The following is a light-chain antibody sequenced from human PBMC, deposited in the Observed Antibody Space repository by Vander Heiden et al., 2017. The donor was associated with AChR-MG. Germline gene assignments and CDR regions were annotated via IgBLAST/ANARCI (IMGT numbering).Light chain of an antibody. CDR1: SSDVGGYNY. Sequence: QPPSASGSPGQSVTISCTGTSSDVGGYNYVSWYQQHPGKAPKLMIYEVSKRPAGVPDRFSGSKSGNTASLTVSGLQAEDEADYYCSSYAGSNNWVFGGGTKLTVL. V-gene: IGLV2-8*01. CDR2: EVS. J-gene: IGLJ3*02. CDR3: SSYAGSNNWV.